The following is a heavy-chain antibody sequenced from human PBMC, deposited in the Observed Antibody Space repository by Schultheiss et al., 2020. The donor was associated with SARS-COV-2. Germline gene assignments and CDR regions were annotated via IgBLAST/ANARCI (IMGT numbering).Heavy chain of an antibody. CDR2: IYYSGST. J-gene: IGHJ3*02. CDR1: GGSISSYY. CDR3: ARDPRGLRLDAFDI. V-gene: IGHV4-59*12. D-gene: IGHD3-16*01. Sequence: SETLSLTCTVSGGSISSYYWSWIRQPPGKGLEWIGYIYYSGSTYYNPSLKSRVTISVDTSKNQFSLKLSSVTAADTAVYYCARDPRGLRLDAFDIWGQGTMVTVSS.